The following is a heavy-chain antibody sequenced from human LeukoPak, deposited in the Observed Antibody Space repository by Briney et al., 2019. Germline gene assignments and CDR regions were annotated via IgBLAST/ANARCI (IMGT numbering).Heavy chain of an antibody. CDR3: AKSNGYGLVDI. D-gene: IGHD3-10*01. CDR2: IFYSGST. Sequence: SETLSLTWAVYGGSFSGYYWSWIRQPAGKGLEWIGNIFYSGSTYYSPSLRSRVTISLDTSRNQFSLKLNSVTAADTAVYYCAKSNGYGLVDIWGQGTMVTVSS. CDR1: GGSFSGYY. J-gene: IGHJ3*02. V-gene: IGHV4-34*12.